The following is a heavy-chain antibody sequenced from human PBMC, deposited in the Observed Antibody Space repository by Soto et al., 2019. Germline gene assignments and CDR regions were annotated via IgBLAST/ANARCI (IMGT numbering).Heavy chain of an antibody. Sequence: GGSLRLSCAASGFGFSDYAMHWVRQAPGKGLEWVACVSYHGSDKYYADSVKGRFTISRDNSKNTVSLQMDSLRREDTAVYYCAKRGLSSGCYNIEYWGRGTLVTVSS. CDR3: AKRGLSSGCYNIEY. V-gene: IGHV3-30*18. D-gene: IGHD6-19*01. J-gene: IGHJ4*02. CDR1: GFGFSDYA. CDR2: VSYHGSDK.